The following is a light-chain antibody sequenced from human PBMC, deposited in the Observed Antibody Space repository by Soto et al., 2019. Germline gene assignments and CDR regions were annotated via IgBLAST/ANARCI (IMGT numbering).Light chain of an antibody. CDR2: GAS. V-gene: IGKV3-20*01. Sequence: EIVFTQSPATLSLSPGERATLSCRASQRISGYLAWYQQKPGQAPRLLIYGASSRATGIPDRFSGSGSGTDFTLTISSLEPEDFAVYYCQQYGSSPITFGQGTRLEIK. CDR3: QQYGSSPIT. CDR1: QRISGY. J-gene: IGKJ5*01.